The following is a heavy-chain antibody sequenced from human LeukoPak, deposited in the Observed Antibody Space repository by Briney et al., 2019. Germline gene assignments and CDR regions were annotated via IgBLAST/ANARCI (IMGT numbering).Heavy chain of an antibody. CDR2: ISSTGSV. J-gene: IGHJ3*01. D-gene: IGHD3-3*01. V-gene: IGHV3-69-1*01. CDR1: GFTFSAHS. CDR3: ARGFWSGPSGWGVAFDL. Sequence: PGGSLRLSCAGSGFTFSAHSMNWVRQAPGRPPEWLSYISSTGSVYYAPSAQGRFAISRDNARDSLFLQMSGLRGEDTAVYYCARGFWSGPSGWGVAFDLWGQGTMVTVSS.